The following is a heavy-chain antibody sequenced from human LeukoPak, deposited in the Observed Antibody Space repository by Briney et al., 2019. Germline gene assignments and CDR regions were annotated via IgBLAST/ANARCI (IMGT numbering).Heavy chain of an antibody. CDR2: ISGGGGGT. J-gene: IGHJ4*02. CDR1: GFTFSSYG. D-gene: IGHD6-19*01. CDR3: AKRVAHSSGAYWDC. Sequence: GGSLRLSCEASGFTFSSYGMSWVRQAPGKGLEWVSAISGGGGGTYYADSVKGRFTISRDNSKNTLYLQMNSLRAEDAAVYFCAKRVAHSSGAYWDCWGQGILVTVSS. V-gene: IGHV3-23*01.